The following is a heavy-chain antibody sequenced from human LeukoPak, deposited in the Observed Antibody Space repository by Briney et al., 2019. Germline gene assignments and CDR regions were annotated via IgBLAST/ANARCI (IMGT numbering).Heavy chain of an antibody. CDR1: GFTFSSYS. CDR2: ISSSSSYT. Sequence: GGSLRLSCAASGFTFSSYSMNWVRQAPGKGLEWVSSISSSSSYTYYADSVKGRFTISRDNAKNSLYLQMNSLRAEDTAVYYCARQGRSYYYDSSGYYFRYWGQGTLVTVSS. J-gene: IGHJ4*02. CDR3: ARQGRSYYYDSSGYYFRY. D-gene: IGHD3-22*01. V-gene: IGHV3-21*01.